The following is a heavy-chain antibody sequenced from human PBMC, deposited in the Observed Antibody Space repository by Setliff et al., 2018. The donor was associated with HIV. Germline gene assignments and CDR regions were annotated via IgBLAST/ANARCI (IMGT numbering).Heavy chain of an antibody. Sequence: GGSLRLSYEASGFTFSTYSMNWVRQAPGKGLEWVSSISSSSRSKYYADSVKGRFTISRDNAKNSLYLQMNSLTAEDTAVYYCARDVSWRVRTYIDYWGQGALVTVSS. D-gene: IGHD3-3*01. CDR2: ISSSSRSK. CDR1: GFTFSTYS. CDR3: ARDVSWRVRTYIDY. V-gene: IGHV3-21*01. J-gene: IGHJ4*02.